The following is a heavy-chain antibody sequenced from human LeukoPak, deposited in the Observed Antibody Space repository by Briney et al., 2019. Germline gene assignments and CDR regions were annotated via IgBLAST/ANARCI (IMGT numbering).Heavy chain of an antibody. CDR3: ARDRGNYGDYYFDY. CDR2: INPNTGDT. Sequence: GASVKVSCKASGFTFTGYYMHWVRQAPGQGLEWMGWINPNTGDTDYAQKFQGRVTMTRDTSISTAYMELSRLRSDDTAVYYCARDRGNYGDYYFDYWGQGTLVTVPS. D-gene: IGHD4-17*01. CDR1: GFTFTGYY. V-gene: IGHV1-2*02. J-gene: IGHJ4*02.